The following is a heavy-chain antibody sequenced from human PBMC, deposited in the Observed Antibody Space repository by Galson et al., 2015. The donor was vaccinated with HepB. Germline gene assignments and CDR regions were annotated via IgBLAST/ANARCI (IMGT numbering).Heavy chain of an antibody. CDR1: GFTFSSYG. Sequence: SLRLSCAASGFTFSSYGMHWVRQAPGKGLEWVAVISYDGSNKYYADSVKGRFTISRDNSKNTLYLQMNSLRAEDTAVYYCANARDLWFGEPHDYWGQGTLVTVSS. CDR2: ISYDGSNK. D-gene: IGHD3-10*01. CDR3: ANARDLWFGEPHDY. J-gene: IGHJ4*02. V-gene: IGHV3-30*18.